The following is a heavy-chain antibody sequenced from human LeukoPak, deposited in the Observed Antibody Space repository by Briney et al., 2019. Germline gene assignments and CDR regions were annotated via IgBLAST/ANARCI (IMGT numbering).Heavy chain of an antibody. D-gene: IGHD3-9*01. Sequence: GGSLRLSCAASGFTFSSYSMSWVRQAPGKGLEWVSAISGSGSSTYDADSVKGRFTTSRDKSKNTLYLQMNSLRAEDTAVYDCAKDINSYDIVTGYYRMDVWGQGTTVTVSS. J-gene: IGHJ6*02. CDR1: GFTFSSYS. V-gene: IGHV3-23*01. CDR3: AKDINSYDIVTGYYRMDV. CDR2: ISGSGSST.